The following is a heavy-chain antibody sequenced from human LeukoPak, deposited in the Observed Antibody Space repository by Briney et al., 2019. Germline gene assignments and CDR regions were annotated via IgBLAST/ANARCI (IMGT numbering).Heavy chain of an antibody. CDR2: ISAYNGNT. J-gene: IGHJ6*02. V-gene: IGHV1-18*01. CDR3: ARDSGLRYYYYYYGMDV. CDR1: GCTFTSYG. Sequence: ASVKVSCKASGCTFTSYGISWVRQAPGQGLEWMGWISAYNGNTNYAQKLQGRVTMTTDTSTSTAYMELRSLRSDDTAVYYCARDSGLRYYYYYYGMDVWGQGTTVTVSS.